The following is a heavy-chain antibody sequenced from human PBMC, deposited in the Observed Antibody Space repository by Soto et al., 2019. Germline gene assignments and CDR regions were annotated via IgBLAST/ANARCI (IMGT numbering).Heavy chain of an antibody. J-gene: IGHJ6*02. V-gene: IGHV3-13*01. D-gene: IGHD2-2*01. CDR3: ARERLGYCISTSCPQGGMDV. CDR2: IGTAGDT. CDR1: GFTFSSYD. Sequence: PGGSLRLSCAASGFTFSSYDMHWVRQATGKGLEWVSAIGTAGDTYYPGSVKGRFTISRENAKNSLYLQMNSLRAGDTAVYYCARERLGYCISTSCPQGGMDVWGQGTTVTVSS.